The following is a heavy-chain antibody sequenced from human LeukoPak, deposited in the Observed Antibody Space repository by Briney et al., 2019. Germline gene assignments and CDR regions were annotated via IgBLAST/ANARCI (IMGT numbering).Heavy chain of an antibody. V-gene: IGHV4-34*01. CDR1: GGSFSGYY. CDR3: ARRPRKNSASDV. CDR2: INHSGST. Sequence: SETLSLTCAVYGGSFSGYYWSWIRQPPGKGLEWIGEINHSGSTNYNPSLKSRVTISVDTSKNQFSLKLSSVTAADTAVYYCARRPRKNSASDVWGKGTTVTVSS. D-gene: IGHD2/OR15-2a*01. J-gene: IGHJ6*04.